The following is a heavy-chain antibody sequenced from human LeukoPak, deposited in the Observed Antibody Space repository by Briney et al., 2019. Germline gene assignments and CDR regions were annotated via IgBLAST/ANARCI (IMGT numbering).Heavy chain of an antibody. Sequence: PGGSLRLSCAASGFTFSSYAMSWVRQAPGKGLEWVSAISGSGGSTYYADSVKGRFTISRDNSKNTLYLQMNSLRAEDTAVYYCATMGVLRYFDWLLYRGYYFDYWGQGTLVTVSS. CDR1: GFTFSSYA. D-gene: IGHD3-9*01. CDR3: ATMGVLRYFDWLLYRGYYFDY. V-gene: IGHV3-23*01. J-gene: IGHJ4*02. CDR2: ISGSGGST.